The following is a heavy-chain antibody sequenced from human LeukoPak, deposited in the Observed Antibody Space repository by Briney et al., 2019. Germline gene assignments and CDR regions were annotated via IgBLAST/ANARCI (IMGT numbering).Heavy chain of an antibody. Sequence: GGSVRLSCAASGFIFSRYTISWIRQAPGKGLEWVSAINSLGDSTYYADSVKGRFTISRDNSNNTVYVQMNSLRAEDTAIYYCAKDYGSGWSTLWFDTWGQGTLVTVSS. CDR3: AKDYGSGWSTLWFDT. CDR2: INSLGDST. V-gene: IGHV3-23*01. J-gene: IGHJ5*02. D-gene: IGHD6-19*01. CDR1: GFIFSRYT.